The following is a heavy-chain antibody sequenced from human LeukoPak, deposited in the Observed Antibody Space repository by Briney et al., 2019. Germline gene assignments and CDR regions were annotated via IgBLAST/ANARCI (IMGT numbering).Heavy chain of an antibody. CDR3: ARGGDFWSGYYTVELDY. V-gene: IGHV4-59*01. J-gene: IGHJ4*02. D-gene: IGHD3-3*01. CDR2: IYYGGST. CDR1: GGSISSYY. Sequence: SETLSLTCTVSGGSISSYYWSWIRQPPGKGLEWIGYIYYGGSTNYNPSLKSRVTISVDTSKNQFSLKLSSVTAADTAVYYCARGGDFWSGYYTVELDYWGQGTLVTVSS.